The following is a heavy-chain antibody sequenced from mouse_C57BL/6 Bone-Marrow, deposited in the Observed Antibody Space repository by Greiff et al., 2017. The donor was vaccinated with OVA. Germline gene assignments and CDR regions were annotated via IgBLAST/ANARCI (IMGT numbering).Heavy chain of an antibody. J-gene: IGHJ1*03. CDR3: ARNLITNWYFDV. D-gene: IGHD2-4*01. V-gene: IGHV2-2*01. Sequence: QVQLKESGPGLVQPSQSLSITCTVSGFSLTSYGVHWVRQSPGKGLEWLGVIWSGGSTDYNAAFISRLSISKDNSKSQVFFKMNSLQADDTAIYYCARNLITNWYFDVWGTGTTVTVSS. CDR2: IWSGGST. CDR1: GFSLTSYG.